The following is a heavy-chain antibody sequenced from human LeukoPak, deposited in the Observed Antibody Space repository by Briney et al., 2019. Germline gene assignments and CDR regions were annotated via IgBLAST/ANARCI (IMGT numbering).Heavy chain of an antibody. CDR2: ISGRGVST. CDR3: AKPSSGWSPPDY. Sequence: GGSLRLSCAASGFTSCSYAMSSGGEAPGQRLEWCSAISGRGVSTFYADSVKGLFTISRDTSKNTLYLLMNSLTAEDTAVYYGAKPSSGWSPPDYWGQGTLVTVSS. V-gene: IGHV3-23*01. D-gene: IGHD6-19*01. CDR1: GFTSCSYA. J-gene: IGHJ4*02.